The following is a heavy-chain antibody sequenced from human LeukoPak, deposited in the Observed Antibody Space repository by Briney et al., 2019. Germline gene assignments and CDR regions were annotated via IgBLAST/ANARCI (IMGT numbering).Heavy chain of an antibody. J-gene: IGHJ4*02. V-gene: IGHV3-21*01. CDR2: ISSSSSYI. CDR1: GFTFSSYS. CDR3: ARDHPPYYAWGIPFDY. D-gene: IGHD3-16*01. Sequence: GGSLRLSCAASGFTFSSYSMNWVRQAPGKGLEWVSSISSSSSYIYHADSVKGRFTISRDNAKNSLYLQMNSLRAEDTAVYYCARDHPPYYAWGIPFDYWGQGTLVTVSS.